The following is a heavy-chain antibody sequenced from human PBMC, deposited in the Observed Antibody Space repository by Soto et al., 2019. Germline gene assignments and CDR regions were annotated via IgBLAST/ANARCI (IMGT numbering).Heavy chain of an antibody. Sequence: PGGSLRLSCAASGFTSSDHYMDWVRQAPGKGLEWVGLTRNKANSYTTEYAASVKGRFTISRDDSKNSLYLQMNSLKTEDTAVYYCARDSRQSLGNGYYYYFGMDVWGQGTTVTVSS. CDR3: ARDSRQSLGNGYYYYFGMDV. J-gene: IGHJ6*02. V-gene: IGHV3-72*01. CDR2: TRNKANSYTT. D-gene: IGHD2-8*01. CDR1: GFTSSDHY.